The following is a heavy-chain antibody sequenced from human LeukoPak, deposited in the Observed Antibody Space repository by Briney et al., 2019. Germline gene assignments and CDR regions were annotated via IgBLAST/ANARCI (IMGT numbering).Heavy chain of an antibody. Sequence: PSETLSLTCTVSGGSISSSSYYWGWIRQPPGKGLEWIGSIYYSGSTYYNPSLKSRVTISVDTSKNQFSLKLSSVTAADTAVYYCASLPLRGFLEWFRYPSWFDPWGQGTLVTVSS. CDR2: IYYSGST. CDR3: ASLPLRGFLEWFRYPSWFDP. CDR1: GGSISSSSYY. J-gene: IGHJ5*02. V-gene: IGHV4-39*01. D-gene: IGHD3-3*01.